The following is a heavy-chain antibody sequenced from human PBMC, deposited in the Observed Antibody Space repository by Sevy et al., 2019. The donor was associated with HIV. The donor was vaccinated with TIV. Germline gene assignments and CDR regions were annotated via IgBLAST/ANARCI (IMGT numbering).Heavy chain of an antibody. Sequence: GGSLRLSCAASGFILSDYYMSGVRQAPGKGLEWVSYISGSGDDTKYYADSVKGRFTISRDNTKNSLYLQMNSLRAEDTAVYYCARDHVKDGDLGDYYYYAMDVWGQGTTVTVSS. CDR2: ISGSGDDTK. J-gene: IGHJ6*02. V-gene: IGHV3-11*01. D-gene: IGHD4-17*01. CDR1: GFILSDYY. CDR3: ARDHVKDGDLGDYYYYAMDV.